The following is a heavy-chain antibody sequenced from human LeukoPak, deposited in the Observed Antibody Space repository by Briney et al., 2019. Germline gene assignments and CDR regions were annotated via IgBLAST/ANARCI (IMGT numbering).Heavy chain of an antibody. V-gene: IGHV3-23*01. CDR1: GFTFSSYA. J-gene: IGHJ5*02. D-gene: IGHD6-13*01. CDR2: ISGSGGST. CDR3: AKGKQQLVRNWFDP. Sequence: GGSLRLSCAASGFTFSSYAMSWVRQAPGKGLEWVSAISGSGGSTYYADSVKGRFPISRDNSKHTLYLQMNSLRAEDTAVYYCAKGKQQLVRNWFDPWRQGTLVTVSS.